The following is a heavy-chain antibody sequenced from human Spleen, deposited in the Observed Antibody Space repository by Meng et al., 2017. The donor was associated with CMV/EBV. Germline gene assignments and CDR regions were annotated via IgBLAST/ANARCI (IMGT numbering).Heavy chain of an antibody. CDR2: NNQYNGDT. V-gene: IGHV1-18*01. J-gene: IGHJ6*02. CDR1: GYFFASSG. Sequence: ASVQVSCKASGYFFASSGINWVRQAPGQGREWMGWNNQYNGDTNYAQKFQDRVTRTTDTTTTTAYLDSRSLRSDDTAVYYCARDHYVNLYVGMDVWGQGTTVTVSS. CDR3: ARDHYVNLYVGMDV. D-gene: IGHD3-10*02.